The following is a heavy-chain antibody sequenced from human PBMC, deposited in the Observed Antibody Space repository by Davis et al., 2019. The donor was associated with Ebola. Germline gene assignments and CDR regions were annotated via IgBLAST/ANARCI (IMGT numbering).Heavy chain of an antibody. D-gene: IGHD5-12*01. CDR3: VRDSGYYSHDY. V-gene: IGHV3-74*01. CDR1: GFTFSNFH. Sequence: GESLKISCVASGFTFSNFHIHWVRQTPGKGLVWVARIDPDGTGTNYADSVKGRFTISRDNAKNTLSLQMNSLRVEDTAVYYCVRDSGYYSHDYWGHGTLVTVSS. CDR2: IDPDGTGT. J-gene: IGHJ4*01.